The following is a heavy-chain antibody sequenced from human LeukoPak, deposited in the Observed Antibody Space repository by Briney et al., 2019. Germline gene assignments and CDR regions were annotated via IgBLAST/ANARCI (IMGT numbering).Heavy chain of an antibody. V-gene: IGHV3-23*01. CDR3: AKDGSSYCSGGSCYFFDY. CDR1: GFTFSSYA. D-gene: IGHD2-15*01. Sequence: GGSLRLSCAASGFTFSSYAMSWVRQAPRKGLEWVSAISGSGGSTYYADSVKGRFTISRDNSKNTLYLQMNSLRAEDTAVYYCAKDGSSYCSGGSCYFFDYWGQGTLVTVSS. CDR2: ISGSGGST. J-gene: IGHJ4*02.